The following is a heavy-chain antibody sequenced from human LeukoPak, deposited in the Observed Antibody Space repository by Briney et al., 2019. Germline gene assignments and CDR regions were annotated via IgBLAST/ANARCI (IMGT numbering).Heavy chain of an antibody. J-gene: IGHJ3*02. D-gene: IGHD3-22*01. CDR3: ARARNYYDSSDYYYEGDAFDI. V-gene: IGHV4-61*02. CDR2: IHTSGST. Sequence: SQTLSLTCTVSGGSISSGSYYWSWIRQPAGKGLEWIGRIHTSGSTNYNPSLKSRVTISVDTSKNQFSLKLSSVTAADTAVYYCARARNYYDSSDYYYEGDAFDIWGQGTMVTVSS. CDR1: GGSISSGSYY.